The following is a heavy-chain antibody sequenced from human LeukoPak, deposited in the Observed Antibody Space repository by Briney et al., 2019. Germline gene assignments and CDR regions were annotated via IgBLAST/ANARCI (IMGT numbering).Heavy chain of an antibody. V-gene: IGHV3-7*01. D-gene: IGHD3-10*01. CDR2: MNQDGAKK. J-gene: IGHJ3*02. CDR3: ARDVNPSYGRPNYYDAFDM. Sequence: GVSLRLSXGASGFSLSAYWMTWVRQVPGKGLEWVANMNQDGAKKYYVDSVKGRFTISRDNANNSLYLQMNSLRVEDAALYYCARDVNPSYGRPNYYDAFDMWGQGTMVTVSS. CDR1: GFSLSAYW.